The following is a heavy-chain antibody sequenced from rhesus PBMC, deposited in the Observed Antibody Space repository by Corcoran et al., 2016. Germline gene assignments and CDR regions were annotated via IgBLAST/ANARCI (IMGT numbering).Heavy chain of an antibody. V-gene: IGHV4-169*02. CDR2: IYGSGSST. D-gene: IGHD6-31*01. CDR1: ACSIRSSY. CDR3: ASEGYSSGLDF. J-gene: IGHJ4*01. Sequence: QLQLPESGPGVVKPSETLSVTCAVSACSIRSSYWSGLRQAPRTGLEWIGYIYGSGSSTNYNPSLKSRVTLSVDTSKNQLSLKLSSVTAADTAVYYCASEGYSSGLDFWGQGVLVTVSS.